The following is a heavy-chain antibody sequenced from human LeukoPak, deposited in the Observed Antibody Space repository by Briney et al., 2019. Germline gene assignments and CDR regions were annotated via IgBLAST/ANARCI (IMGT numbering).Heavy chain of an antibody. CDR1: GGSISSSSYY. V-gene: IGHV3-23*01. J-gene: IGHJ4*02. CDR2: ISGSGGST. Sequence: ETLSLTCTVSGGSISSSSYYWGWIRQPPGKGLEWVSAISGSGGSTYYADSVKGRFTISRDNSKNTLYLQMNSLRAEDTAVYYCAKADSSGWLNYFDYWGQGTLVTVSS. CDR3: AKADSSGWLNYFDY. D-gene: IGHD6-19*01.